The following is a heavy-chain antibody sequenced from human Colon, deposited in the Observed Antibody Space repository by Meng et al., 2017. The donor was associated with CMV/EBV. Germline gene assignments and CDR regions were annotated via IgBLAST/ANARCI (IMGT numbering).Heavy chain of an antibody. V-gene: IGHV4-39*07. J-gene: IGHJ4*02. Sequence: GSLRLSCTVSGGSISSSSYYWGWIRQPPGKGLEWIGSIYYSGSTYYNPSLKSQVTISVDTSKNQFSLKLSSVTAADTAVYYCASRIAVAGTDYWGQGTLVTVSS. CDR2: IYYSGST. CDR1: GGSISSSSYY. D-gene: IGHD6-19*01. CDR3: ASRIAVAGTDY.